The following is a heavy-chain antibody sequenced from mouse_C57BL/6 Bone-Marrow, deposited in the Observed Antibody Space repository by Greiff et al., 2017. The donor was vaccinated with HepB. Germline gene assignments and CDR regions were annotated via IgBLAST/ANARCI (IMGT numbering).Heavy chain of an antibody. CDR3: ARSGDGNYAGYFDV. CDR2: INPNNGGT. V-gene: IGHV1-18*01. Sequence: EVQLQQSGPELVKPGASVKIPCKASGYTFTDYNMDWVKQSHGKSLEWIGDINPNNGGTIYNQKFKGKATLTVDKSSSTAYMELRSLTSEDTAVYYCARSGDGNYAGYFDVWGTGTTVTVSS. J-gene: IGHJ1*03. D-gene: IGHD2-1*01. CDR1: GYTFTDYN.